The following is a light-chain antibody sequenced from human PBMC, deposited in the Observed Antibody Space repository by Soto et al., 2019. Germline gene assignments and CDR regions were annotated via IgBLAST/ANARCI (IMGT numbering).Light chain of an antibody. Sequence: QSVLTQPPSVSGAPGQRVTISCTGSSSKIGAGYDVHWYQQLPGTAPKLLIYGNSNRPSGVPDRFSGSKSGTSASLAIIGLQAEDEADYYCQSYDSSLSGYVFGTGTKVTVL. CDR3: QSYDSSLSGYV. CDR1: SSKIGAGYD. J-gene: IGLJ1*01. V-gene: IGLV1-40*01. CDR2: GNS.